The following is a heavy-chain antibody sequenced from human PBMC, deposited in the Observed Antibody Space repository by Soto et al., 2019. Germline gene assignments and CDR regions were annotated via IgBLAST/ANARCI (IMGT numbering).Heavy chain of an antibody. Sequence: GGSLRLSCAASGFTFSNYALSWVRQAPGKGLEWVSAISGSSDHTFYADSVKGRFTISRDNSKSTLYLQVNSLRAEDTAVYYCAKATYSSGWRYYFDLWGQGTQVTVPQ. CDR3: AKATYSSGWRYYFDL. V-gene: IGHV3-23*01. CDR1: GFTFSNYA. CDR2: ISGSSDHT. J-gene: IGHJ4*02. D-gene: IGHD6-19*01.